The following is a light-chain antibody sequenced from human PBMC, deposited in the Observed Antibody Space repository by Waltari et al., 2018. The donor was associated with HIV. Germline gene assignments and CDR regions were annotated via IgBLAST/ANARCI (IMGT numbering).Light chain of an antibody. CDR3: QQYYSTPWT. Sequence: DIQMTQSPSSLSASVGDRVTITCRASQGLSKSLAWYQQKPGRAPKVLLHGTSSLGSGVPSRCRGSGSGTDYTLTISSLQPEDFATYYCQQYYSTPWTFGQGTKVEIK. V-gene: IGKV1-NL1*01. CDR2: GTS. CDR1: QGLSKS. J-gene: IGKJ1*01.